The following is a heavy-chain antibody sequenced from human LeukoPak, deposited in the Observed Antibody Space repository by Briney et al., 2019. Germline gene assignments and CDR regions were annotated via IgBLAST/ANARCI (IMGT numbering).Heavy chain of an antibody. D-gene: IGHD3-22*01. CDR3: ARYYYDSSGYYYFDY. J-gene: IGHJ4*02. V-gene: IGHV4-30-2*01. CDR1: GGSISSGGYS. CDR2: IYHSGST. Sequence: SETLSLTCAVSGGSISSGGYSWSWIRQPPGKGLEWIGYIYHSGSTYYNPSLKSRVTISVDTSKNQFSLKLSSVTAADTAVYYCARYYYDSSGYYYFDYWGQGTLVTVSS.